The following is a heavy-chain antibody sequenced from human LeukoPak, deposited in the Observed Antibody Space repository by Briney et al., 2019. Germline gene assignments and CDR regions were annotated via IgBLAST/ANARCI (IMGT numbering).Heavy chain of an antibody. CDR2: INTDTGNP. D-gene: IGHD1-20*01. V-gene: IGHV7-4-1*02. Sequence: ASVKVSCKASGYTFTDYPMNWVRQAPGQGLVWMGWINTDTGNPTYAQGFTGHYVFFLDTSVSTAYLQIISLKAEDTAVYYCARAGLTGSKVAFDVWGQGTMVTVSS. CDR3: ARAGLTGSKVAFDV. J-gene: IGHJ3*01. CDR1: GYTFTDYP.